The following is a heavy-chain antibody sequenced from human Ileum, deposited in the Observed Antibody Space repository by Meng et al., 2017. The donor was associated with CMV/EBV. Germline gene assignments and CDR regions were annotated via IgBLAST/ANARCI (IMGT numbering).Heavy chain of an antibody. CDR1: GFTFSSYA. D-gene: IGHD2-2*01. V-gene: IGHV3-30*04. Sequence: GGSLRLSCAASGFTFSSYAMHWVRQAPGKGLEWVAVISYDGSNKYYADSVKGRFTISRDNSKNTLYLQMNSLRAEDAAVYYCARRPLGFCSSMSCQPLWYFDLWGRDTLVTVSS. CDR3: ARRPLGFCSSMSCQPLWYFDL. J-gene: IGHJ2*01. CDR2: ISYDGSNK.